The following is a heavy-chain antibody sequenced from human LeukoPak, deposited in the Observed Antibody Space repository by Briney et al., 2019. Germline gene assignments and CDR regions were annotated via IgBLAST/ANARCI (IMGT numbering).Heavy chain of an antibody. D-gene: IGHD1-26*01. J-gene: IGHJ5*02. CDR1: GGSIGTFH. V-gene: IGHV4-4*09. Sequence: SETLSLTCSVSGGSIGTFHWHWIRQPPGKGLEWIGYIFTTEVTNYSPSLKSRVTISVDTSKNQFSLRLSSVTAADTAVYYCARSDGIVGEEAWFDPWGQGTLVTVSS. CDR2: IFTTEVT. CDR3: ARSDGIVGEEAWFDP.